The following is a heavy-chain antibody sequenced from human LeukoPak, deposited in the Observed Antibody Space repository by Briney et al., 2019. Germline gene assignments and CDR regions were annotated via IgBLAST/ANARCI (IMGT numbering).Heavy chain of an antibody. D-gene: IGHD6-13*01. J-gene: IGHJ2*01. Sequence: SETLSLTCTVSGGSISSYYWSWIRQPPGKGLEWIGYIYYSGSTNYNPSLKNRVTISVDTSKNQFSLKLSSVTAADTAVYYCARDPGTSPWYFDLWGRGTLVTVSS. CDR2: IYYSGST. V-gene: IGHV4-59*12. CDR1: GGSISSYY. CDR3: ARDPGTSPWYFDL.